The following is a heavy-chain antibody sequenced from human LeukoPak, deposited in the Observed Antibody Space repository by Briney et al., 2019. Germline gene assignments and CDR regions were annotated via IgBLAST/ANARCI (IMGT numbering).Heavy chain of an antibody. J-gene: IGHJ4*02. CDR1: GFTFDRFA. CDR2: ISGVGFTT. Sequence: PGGSLRLSCAASGFTFDRFAMHWVRQAPGKGLEWVSLISGVGFTTYYVDSVKGRFTMSRDNSKNSLYLQMKSLRTEDTALYYCGRDHVYGGADYWGQGTLVTVSS. CDR3: GRDHVYGGADY. V-gene: IGHV3-43*02. D-gene: IGHD4-23*01.